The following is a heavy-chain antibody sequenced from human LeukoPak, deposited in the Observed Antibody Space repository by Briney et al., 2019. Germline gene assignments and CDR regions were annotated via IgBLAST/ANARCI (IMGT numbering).Heavy chain of an antibody. CDR3: ARSGGYCSSTSCYTDYYYYYYMDV. V-gene: IGHV4-4*07. Sequence: NSSETLSLTCTVSGGSISSYYWSWIRQPAGKGLEWIGRIYTSGSTNYNPSLKSRVTMSVDTSKNQFSLKLSSVTAADTAVYYCARSGGYCSSTSCYTDYYYYYYMDVWGKGTTVTVSS. CDR1: GGSISSYY. D-gene: IGHD2-2*02. J-gene: IGHJ6*03. CDR2: IYTSGST.